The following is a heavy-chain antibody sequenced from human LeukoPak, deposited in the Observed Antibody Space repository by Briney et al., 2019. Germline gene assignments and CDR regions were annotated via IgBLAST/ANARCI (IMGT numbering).Heavy chain of an antibody. Sequence: GGSLRLSCATFGFNFRGYVMSWVRQAPGKGLQWVTSISETGEDTYYADSVKGRFTISRDNSKNTLYLQMNSLRAEDTAVYYCAKSLYDSSGYYYYLDYWGQGTLVTVSS. J-gene: IGHJ4*02. CDR1: GFNFRGYV. CDR3: AKSLYDSSGYYYYLDY. D-gene: IGHD3-22*01. V-gene: IGHV3-23*01. CDR2: ISETGEDT.